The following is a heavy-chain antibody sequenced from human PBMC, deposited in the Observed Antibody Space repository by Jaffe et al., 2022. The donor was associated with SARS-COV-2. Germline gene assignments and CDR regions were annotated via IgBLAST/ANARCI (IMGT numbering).Heavy chain of an antibody. CDR3: ARAIDYYGSGSSYFPYYFDY. CDR2: ISYDGSTK. CDR1: GFIFSSYA. Sequence: QVQLVESGGNVVQPGRSLRLSCVASGFIFSSYAMHWVRQAPGKGLEWVTVISYDGSTKHYEDSVKGRFTVSRDNSKNTLYLQMNSLRAEDMAVYFCARAIDYYGSGSSYFPYYFDYWGRGTLVTVSS. J-gene: IGHJ4*02. D-gene: IGHD3-10*01. V-gene: IGHV3-30*04.